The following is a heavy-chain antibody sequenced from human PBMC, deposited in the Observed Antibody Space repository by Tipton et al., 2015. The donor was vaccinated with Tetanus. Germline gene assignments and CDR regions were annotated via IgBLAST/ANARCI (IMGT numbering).Heavy chain of an antibody. CDR2: ISASGDST. V-gene: IGHV3-23*01. D-gene: IGHD2-21*01. J-gene: IGHJ5*01. CDR1: GFTFSSYS. Sequence: SLRLSCAASGFTFSSYSMTWVRQSPGKGLEWVSAISASGDSTYYADFVKGRFIISRDTSKNTLYLQMNTLRDDDTAVYYCARRGEARANWFDSWGQGTLVTVSS. CDR3: ARRGEARANWFDS.